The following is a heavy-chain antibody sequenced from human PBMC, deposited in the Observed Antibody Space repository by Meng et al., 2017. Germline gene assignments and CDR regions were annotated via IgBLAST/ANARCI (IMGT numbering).Heavy chain of an antibody. CDR2: INTHTGNP. V-gene: IGHV7-4-1*02. D-gene: IGHD4/OR15-4a*01. Sequence: QVQLVQSGSELKKSEASVKVSCKASGYTFTSYGMNWVRQAPGQGLEWMGWINTHTGNPTYAQGFTGRFVFSLDTSVSTAYLQISSLEAEDTAVYFCARDNGANGFDYWGQGTLVTVSS. CDR3: ARDNGANGFDY. CDR1: GYTFTSYG. J-gene: IGHJ4*02.